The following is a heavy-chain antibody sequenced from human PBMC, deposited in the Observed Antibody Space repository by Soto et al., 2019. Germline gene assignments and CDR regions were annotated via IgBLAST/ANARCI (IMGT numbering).Heavy chain of an antibody. CDR2: IYYSGST. V-gene: IGHV4-59*12. D-gene: IGHD3-9*01. CDR3: AREHYDILTGYYDNWFDP. J-gene: IGHJ5*02. Sequence: SATLSLTCTVSGGSISSYYWNWIRQSPGKGLEWIGYIYYSGSTYYNPSLKSRVTISVDTSKNQFSLKLSSVTAADTAVYYCAREHYDILTGYYDNWFDPWGQGTLVTVSS. CDR1: GGSISSYY.